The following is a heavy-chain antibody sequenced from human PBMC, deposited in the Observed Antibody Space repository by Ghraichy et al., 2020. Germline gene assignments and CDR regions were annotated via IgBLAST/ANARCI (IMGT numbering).Heavy chain of an antibody. J-gene: IGHJ6*03. V-gene: IGHV4-34*01. CDR1: GGSFSGYY. CDR2: INHSGST. CDR3: AGGIGVVVPAARGYYYYYMDV. Sequence: SETLSLTCAVYGGSFSGYYWSWIRQPPGKGLEWIGEINHSGSTNYNPSLKSRVTISVDTSKNQFSLKLSSVTAADTAVYYCAGGIGVVVPAARGYYYYYMDVWGKGTTVTVSS. D-gene: IGHD2-2*01.